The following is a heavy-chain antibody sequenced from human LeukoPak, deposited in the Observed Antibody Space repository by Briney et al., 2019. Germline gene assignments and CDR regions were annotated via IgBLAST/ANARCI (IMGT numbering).Heavy chain of an antibody. CDR1: GFTFRSYE. J-gene: IGHJ6*04. D-gene: IGHD3-10*02. Sequence: GGSLRLSCAASGFTFRSYEMNWVRQAPGKGLEWVSYISSSGSTIYYADSVKGRFTISRDNAKNSLYLQMNSLRAEDTAVYYCAELGITMIGGVWGKGTTVAISS. CDR2: ISSSGSTI. CDR3: AELGITMIGGV. V-gene: IGHV3-48*03.